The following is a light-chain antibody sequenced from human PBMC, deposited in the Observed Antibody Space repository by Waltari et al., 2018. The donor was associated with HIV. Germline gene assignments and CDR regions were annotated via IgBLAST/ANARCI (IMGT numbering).Light chain of an antibody. CDR2: EST. CDR1: TSNIGAND. V-gene: IGLV1-51*01. J-gene: IGLJ2*01. Sequence: SVLTQPPSKSAAPGQTVIISCSGHTSNIGANDISCYQQLPVADPKLIIYESTKRPSGISDRFSASKSDTTATLDIAGLHPGDEAIYYCGTRDNDLGPVVFGEGTWVTVL. CDR3: GTRDNDLGPVV.